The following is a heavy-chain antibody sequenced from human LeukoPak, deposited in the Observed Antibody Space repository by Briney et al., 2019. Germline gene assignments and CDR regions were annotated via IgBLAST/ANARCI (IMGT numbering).Heavy chain of an antibody. D-gene: IGHD3-9*01. Sequence: ASVEVSCKASGYTFTSYGISWVRQAPGQGLEWMGWISAYNGNTNYAQKLQGRVTMTTDTSTSTAYMELRSLRSDDTAVYYCASLTKPSYYDILTGYYDPFDYWGQGTLVTVSS. CDR2: ISAYNGNT. V-gene: IGHV1-18*01. J-gene: IGHJ4*02. CDR3: ASLTKPSYYDILTGYYDPFDY. CDR1: GYTFTSYG.